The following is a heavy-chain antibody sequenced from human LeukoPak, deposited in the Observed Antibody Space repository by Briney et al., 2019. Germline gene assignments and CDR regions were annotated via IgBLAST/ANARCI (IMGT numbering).Heavy chain of an antibody. V-gene: IGHV3-23*01. Sequence: GGSLRLSCAASGFTFSSYGMSWVRQAPGKGLEWVSAISGSGGSTYYADSVKGRFLISRDNSKNMLFLQMNSLIIEDTAVYYCARNSDYYDYSPQSVWGQGTLVTVS. CDR3: ARNSDYYDYSPQSV. J-gene: IGHJ4*02. CDR1: GFTFSSYG. CDR2: ISGSGGST. D-gene: IGHD3-22*01.